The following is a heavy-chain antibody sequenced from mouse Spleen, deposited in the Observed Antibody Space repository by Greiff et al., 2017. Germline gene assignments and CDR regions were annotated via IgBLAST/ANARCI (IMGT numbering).Heavy chain of an antibody. V-gene: IGHV1-15*01. CDR3: ARLSYGNLWYFDV. J-gene: IGHJ1*01. Sequence: VQLQQSGAELVRPGASVTLSCKASGYTFTDYEMHWVKQTPVHGLEWIGAIDPETGGTSYNQKFKGKATLTVDKSSSTAYMQLKSLTSEDSAVYYCARLSYGNLWYFDVWGAGTTVTVSS. D-gene: IGHD2-10*02. CDR1: GYTFTDYE. CDR2: IDPETGGT.